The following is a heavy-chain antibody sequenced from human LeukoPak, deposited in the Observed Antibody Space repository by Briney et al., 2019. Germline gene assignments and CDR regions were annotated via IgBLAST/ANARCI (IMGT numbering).Heavy chain of an antibody. Sequence: GGSLRLSCAASGFTFSGSTMHWVRQASGKGLEWVGRVGDKASSYATAYAASVKGRFTISRDDSKNTAYLQMNSLKTEDTAVYYCTRSLNWIREYWGQGTLVTVSS. D-gene: IGHD1-20*01. CDR3: TRSLNWIREY. J-gene: IGHJ4*02. CDR1: GFTFSGST. V-gene: IGHV3-73*01. CDR2: VGDKASSYAT.